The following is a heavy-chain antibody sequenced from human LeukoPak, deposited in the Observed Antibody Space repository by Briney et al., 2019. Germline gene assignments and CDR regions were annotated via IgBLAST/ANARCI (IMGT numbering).Heavy chain of an antibody. Sequence: GRSLRPSCAASGFTFDAYAMHWVRQAPGKGLEWVSVISWNSGSIGYADSVKGRFTIYRDNAKNSLYLQMNSLRAEDTAVYYCAKEYSNSYFDYWGQGTLVTVSS. CDR1: GFTFDAYA. J-gene: IGHJ4*02. D-gene: IGHD4-11*01. CDR2: ISWNSGSI. V-gene: IGHV3-9*01. CDR3: AKEYSNSYFDY.